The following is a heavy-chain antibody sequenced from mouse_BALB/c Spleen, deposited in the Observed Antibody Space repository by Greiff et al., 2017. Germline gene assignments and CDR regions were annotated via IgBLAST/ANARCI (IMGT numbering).Heavy chain of an antibody. Sequence: VQLQQSGAELMKPGASVKISCKATGYTFRSYWLEWVKQRPGHGLEGIGEILPGSGSTNYNEKFKGKATFTADTSSNTAYLQRSSLTSEDSAVYYCAVAYYGNWTAYWGQGTLVTVSA. D-gene: IGHD2-10*01. J-gene: IGHJ3*01. V-gene: IGHV1-9*01. CDR3: AVAYYGNWTAY. CDR2: ILPGSGST. CDR1: GYTFRSYW.